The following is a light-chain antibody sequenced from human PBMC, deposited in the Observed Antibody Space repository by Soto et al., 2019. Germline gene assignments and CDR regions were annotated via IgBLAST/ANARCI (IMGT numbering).Light chain of an antibody. CDR2: DAS. CDR1: QSVSSY. J-gene: IGKJ4*01. CDR3: QQYGSSPLT. V-gene: IGKV3-20*01. Sequence: ILLTPSPNTLSLPPRERACLSWRASQSVSSYLAWYQQKPGQAPRLLIYDASNRATGIPARFSGSGSGADFTLIISRLEPEDFAVYYCQQYGSSPLTFGGGTKVDIK.